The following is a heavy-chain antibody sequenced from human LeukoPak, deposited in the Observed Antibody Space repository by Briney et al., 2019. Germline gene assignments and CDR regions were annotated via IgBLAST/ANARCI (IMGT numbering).Heavy chain of an antibody. V-gene: IGHV4-34*01. J-gene: IGHJ5*02. Sequence: SETLSLTCAVDVGSFSGHYWSWIRQSPGGGLEWIGEINHSGSTNYNPSLKSRVTISVDTSKNQFSLKLTPVTAADTAVYYCARVIVVVVAATRGVYNWFDPWGQGTLVTVSS. CDR1: VGSFSGHY. CDR3: ARVIVVVVAATRGVYNWFDP. D-gene: IGHD2-15*01. CDR2: INHSGST.